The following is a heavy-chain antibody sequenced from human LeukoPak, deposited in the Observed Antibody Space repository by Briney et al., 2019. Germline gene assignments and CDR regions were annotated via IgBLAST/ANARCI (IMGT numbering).Heavy chain of an antibody. CDR3: AELGITMIGGV. J-gene: IGHJ6*04. CDR1: GFTFSSYS. Sequence: GGSLRLSCVASGFTFSSYSMNWVRQAPGKGLEWVSYISSSGSTIYYADSVKGRFTISRDNAKNSLYLQMNSLRAEDTAVYYCAELGITMIGGVWGKGTTVTISS. CDR2: ISSSGSTI. V-gene: IGHV3-48*04. D-gene: IGHD3-10*02.